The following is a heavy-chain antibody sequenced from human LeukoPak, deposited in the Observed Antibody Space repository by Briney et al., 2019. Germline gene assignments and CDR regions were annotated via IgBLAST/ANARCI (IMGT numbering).Heavy chain of an antibody. Sequence: GGSLRLSCAASGFTFDDYAMHWVRQPPGEGLEWVSGISWNRGSIDYADSVKGRFTISRDNAKNSLYLQMNSLRVEDTALYYCAKTQSTVTTFSAFDIWGQGTMVTVSS. CDR2: ISWNRGSI. J-gene: IGHJ3*02. V-gene: IGHV3-9*01. CDR3: AKTQSTVTTFSAFDI. D-gene: IGHD4-17*01. CDR1: GFTFDDYA.